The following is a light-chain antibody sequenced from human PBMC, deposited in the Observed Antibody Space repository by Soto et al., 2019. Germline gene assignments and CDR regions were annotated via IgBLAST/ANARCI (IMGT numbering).Light chain of an antibody. CDR1: QDISNY. V-gene: IGKV1-33*01. J-gene: IGKJ2*01. CDR2: DAS. CDR3: QQYDNVPPNT. Sequence: DIQVTQSPSSLSASVGDSITITCQASQDISNYLNWYQQKPGKAPKLLIYDASKLETGVPSRFSGSGSGKDFTLTITSLQAEDFATYYCQQYDNVPPNTFGQGTKLEIK.